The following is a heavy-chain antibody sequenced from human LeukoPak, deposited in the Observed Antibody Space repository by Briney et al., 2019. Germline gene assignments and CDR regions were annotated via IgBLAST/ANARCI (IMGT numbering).Heavy chain of an antibody. J-gene: IGHJ4*02. CDR1: GGSISSYF. D-gene: IGHD3-22*01. Sequence: SETLSLTCTVSGGSISSYFWTWIRQPPGKGLEWIGFFFYSVSANYNPSLKSRVTISGDTSKNQFSLKLTSVTAADTAVYYCARRAGDSSGYYPHWGQGTLVTVSS. V-gene: IGHV4-59*08. CDR3: ARRAGDSSGYYPH. CDR2: FFYSVSA.